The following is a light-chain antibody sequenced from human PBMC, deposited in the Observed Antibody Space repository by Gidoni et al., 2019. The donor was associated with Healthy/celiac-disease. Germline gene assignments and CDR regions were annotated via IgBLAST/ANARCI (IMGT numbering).Light chain of an antibody. J-gene: IGKJ5*01. V-gene: IGKV2-30*01. Sequence: VVLTQSPLSLPVILGQPASLSCTSSQHLEDSAGYTYVNWLHQRPGQSPSRLIDKVFYRDAGVPNRFSGSGSGTFFPLRISRVEAEDVGIYYCMQGTHSITFGQGTRL. CDR3: MQGTHSIT. CDR1: QHLEDSAGYTY. CDR2: KVF.